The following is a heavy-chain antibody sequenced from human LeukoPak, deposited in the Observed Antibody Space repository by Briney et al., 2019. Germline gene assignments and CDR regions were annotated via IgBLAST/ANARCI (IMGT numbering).Heavy chain of an antibody. CDR1: GYTFTGYY. CDR2: INPNSGGT. CDR3: ARGSAYYDILTGYYTLHNWFDP. Sequence: ASVKVSCKASGYTFTGYYMHWVRQAPGQGLEWMGWINPNSGGTNYAQKFQGRVTMTRDTSISTAYMELSRLRSDDTAVYYCARGSAYYDILTGYYTLHNWFDPWGQGTLVTVSS. V-gene: IGHV1-2*02. J-gene: IGHJ5*02. D-gene: IGHD3-9*01.